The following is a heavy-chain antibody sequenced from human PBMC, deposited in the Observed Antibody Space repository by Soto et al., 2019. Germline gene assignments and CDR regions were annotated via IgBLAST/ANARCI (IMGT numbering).Heavy chain of an antibody. V-gene: IGHV4-59*01. CDR1: GGSISSYY. D-gene: IGHD6-13*01. CDR2: IYYSGST. J-gene: IGHJ6*02. CDR3: ARCRSIAAAGPIYYYYYYGMDV. Sequence: SETLSLTCTVSGGSISSYYWSWIRQPPVKGLEWIGYIYYSGSTNYNPSLKSRVTISVDTSKNQFSLKLSSVTAADTAVYYCARCRSIAAAGPIYYYYYYGMDVWGQGITVTVS.